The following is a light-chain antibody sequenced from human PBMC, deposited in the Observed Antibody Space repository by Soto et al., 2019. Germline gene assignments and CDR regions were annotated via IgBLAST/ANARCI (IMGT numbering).Light chain of an antibody. Sequence: QSVLTQPASVSGSPGQSITISCTGTSSDVGGYKHVSWYQHHPGKAPKLMIYEVSNRPSGVSNRFSGSKSGYTASLTISGLQAEDEDDYYCNSQRSSGTRVFGTGTKVTVL. J-gene: IGLJ1*01. CDR2: EVS. V-gene: IGLV2-14*01. CDR1: SSDVGGYKH. CDR3: NSQRSSGTRV.